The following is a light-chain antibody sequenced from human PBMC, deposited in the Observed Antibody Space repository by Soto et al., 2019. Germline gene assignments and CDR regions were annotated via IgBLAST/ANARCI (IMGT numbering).Light chain of an antibody. CDR2: DAS. CDR3: QQYDNYPLT. J-gene: IGKJ4*01. Sequence: DIQMTQSPSTLSASVGDRVTITCRASQSMSTWLAWYQQKPGKAPNLLIYDASSLKSGVPSRFSGSGSGTEFTLTINSLQPDDFATYYCQQYDNYPLTFGGGTKVDIK. CDR1: QSMSTW. V-gene: IGKV1-5*01.